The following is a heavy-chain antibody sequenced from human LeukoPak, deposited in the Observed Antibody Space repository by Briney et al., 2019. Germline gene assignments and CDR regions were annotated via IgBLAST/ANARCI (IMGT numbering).Heavy chain of an antibody. CDR3: ASQVHWAAALDS. D-gene: IGHD6-13*01. CDR1: SGSIRSYY. V-gene: IGHV4-59*08. Sequence: SETLSLTCNVSSGSIRSYYWSWLRQPPGRGLEWIGYIFHTGTATYNPSLKSRFTMSVDTSKNQFSLKVTSVTAADTAVYYCASQVHWAAALDSWGQGTLVSVSS. J-gene: IGHJ4*02. CDR2: IFHTGTA.